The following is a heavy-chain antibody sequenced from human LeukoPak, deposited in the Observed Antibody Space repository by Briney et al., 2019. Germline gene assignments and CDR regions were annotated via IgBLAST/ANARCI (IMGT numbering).Heavy chain of an antibody. CDR3: ARVGTVLRYFDWAPRSYGMDV. CDR1: GYSFTSYG. Sequence: ASVKVSCKASGYSFTSYGISWVRQGPGQGLEWMGWISVYNGNTNYAEKLQGRVTMTTDTSTSTAYMELRSLRSEDTAVYYCARVGTVLRYFDWAPRSYGMDVWGQGTTVTVSS. D-gene: IGHD3-9*01. V-gene: IGHV1-18*01. J-gene: IGHJ6*02. CDR2: ISVYNGNT.